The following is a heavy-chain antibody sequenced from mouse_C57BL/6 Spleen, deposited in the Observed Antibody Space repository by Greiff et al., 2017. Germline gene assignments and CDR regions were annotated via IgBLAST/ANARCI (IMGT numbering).Heavy chain of an antibody. CDR2: IHPSDSDT. V-gene: IGHV1-74*01. CDR1: GYNFTSYW. CDR3: AWGSNYFAY. J-gene: IGHJ3*01. D-gene: IGHD2-5*01. Sequence: QVQLKQSGAELVKPGASVKVSCKASGYNFTSYWMHWVKQRPGQGLEWIGRIHPSDSDTNYNKKFKGKATLTVDKSSSTAYMQLSSLTSEDSAVYYCAWGSNYFAYWGQGTLVTVSA.